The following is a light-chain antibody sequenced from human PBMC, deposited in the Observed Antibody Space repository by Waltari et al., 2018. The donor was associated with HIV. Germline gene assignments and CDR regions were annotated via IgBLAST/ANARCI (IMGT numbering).Light chain of an antibody. CDR3: QQTYTIPPT. J-gene: IGKJ4*01. V-gene: IGKV4-1*01. CDR2: WAS. CDR1: QTVFYSSNNKNY. Sequence: DIVMTQSPDSLAVSLGERATIKCKSSQTVFYSSNNKNYLSWYQQKAGHPPKLIIYWASSWQSGVPDRFSGSGSGTDFTLTISSLQAEDVAVYFCQQTYTIPPTFGGGTKVEIK.